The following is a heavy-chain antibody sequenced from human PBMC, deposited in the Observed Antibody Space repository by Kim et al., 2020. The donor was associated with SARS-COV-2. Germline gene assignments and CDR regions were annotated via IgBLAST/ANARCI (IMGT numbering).Heavy chain of an antibody. CDR3: ARLGNLADY. D-gene: IGHD7-27*01. V-gene: IGHV5-51*01. CDR2: DFHT. J-gene: IGHJ4*02. Sequence: DFHTRYSPTFKGQVTISADKSISTAYLQWSSLKASDTAMYYCARLGNLADYWGQGTLVTVSS.